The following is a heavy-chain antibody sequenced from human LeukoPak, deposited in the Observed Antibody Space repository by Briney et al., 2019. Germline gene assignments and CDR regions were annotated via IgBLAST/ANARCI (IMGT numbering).Heavy chain of an antibody. J-gene: IGHJ4*02. V-gene: IGHV3-23*01. CDR2: ISGSGGST. D-gene: IGHD5-12*01. CDR1: GFTFSSYA. CDR3: AKTDLEWLFDY. Sequence: QSGGSLRLSCAASGFTFSSYAMSWVRQAPGKGLEWVSAISGSGGSTYYADSVKGRFTISRDNCKNTLYLQMNSLRAEETAVYYCAKTDLEWLFDYWGQGTLVTVSS.